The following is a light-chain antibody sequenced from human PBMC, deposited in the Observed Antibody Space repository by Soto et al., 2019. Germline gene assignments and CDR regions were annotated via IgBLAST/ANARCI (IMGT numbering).Light chain of an antibody. Sequence: EIVWPQSTATLSLSPGERATVSCRASQSVSSSYLAWYQQKPGQAPRLLISDASNRATGIPARFSGSGSGTDFTLTISSLQPEDFATYYCQQYESLPLTFGQGTRLEI. CDR3: QQYESLPLT. V-gene: IGKV3-20*01. CDR1: QSVSSSY. J-gene: IGKJ5*01. CDR2: DAS.